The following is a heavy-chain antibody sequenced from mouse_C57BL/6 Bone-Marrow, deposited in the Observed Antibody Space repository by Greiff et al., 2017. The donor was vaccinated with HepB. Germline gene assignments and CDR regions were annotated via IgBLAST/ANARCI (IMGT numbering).Heavy chain of an antibody. V-gene: IGHV1-64*01. J-gene: IGHJ2*01. D-gene: IGHD1-1*01. CDR3: ARYYEYYFDY. CDR1: GYTFTSYW. Sequence: VQLQQSGAELVKPGASVKLSCKASGYTFTSYWMHWVKQRPGQGLEWIGMIHPNSGSTNYNEKFKSKATLTVDKSSSTAYMQLSSLTSEDSAVYYCARYYEYYFDYWGQGTTLTVSS. CDR2: IHPNSGST.